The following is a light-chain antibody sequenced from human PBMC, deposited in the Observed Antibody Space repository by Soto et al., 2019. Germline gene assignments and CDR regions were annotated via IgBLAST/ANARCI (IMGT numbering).Light chain of an antibody. J-gene: IGLJ2*01. CDR1: SSDVGGYNF. Sequence: QSALTQPPSASGSPGQSVTISCTGNSSDVGGYNFVSWYQQHPGKAPKLLIYEVSKRPSGVPDRFSGSKSDNTASLTVSGLQAEDEADYYCRSFAGGNNLLFGGGTKLTVL. V-gene: IGLV2-8*01. CDR2: EVS. CDR3: RSFAGGNNLL.